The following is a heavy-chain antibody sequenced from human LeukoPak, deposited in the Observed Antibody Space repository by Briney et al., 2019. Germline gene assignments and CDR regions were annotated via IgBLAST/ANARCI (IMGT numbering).Heavy chain of an antibody. Sequence: GGSLRLSCAASGSTFSSYAMSWVRQAPGKGLEWVSAISGSGGSTYYADSVKGRFTISRDNSKNTLYLQMNSLRAEDTAVYYCAKDPAVGGATGYFDYWGQGTLVTVSS. CDR2: ISGSGGST. CDR1: GSTFSSYA. CDR3: AKDPAVGGATGYFDY. D-gene: IGHD1-26*01. V-gene: IGHV3-23*01. J-gene: IGHJ4*02.